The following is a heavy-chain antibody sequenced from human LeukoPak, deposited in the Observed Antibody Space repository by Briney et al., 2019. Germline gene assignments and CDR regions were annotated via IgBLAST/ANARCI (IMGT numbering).Heavy chain of an antibody. D-gene: IGHD3-3*02. CDR1: GGLYRFYY. J-gene: IGHJ3*02. CDR2: NNYRGST. CDR3: GRGAILPSYAFDI. Sequence: SDTLSLPCAVYGGLYRFYYWMGIRHPRGRALEWFGENNYRGSTKYNPSLERRVTISVDTPKKQFSLTQSSVTAADTAVYFCGRGAILPSYAFDIWGQGTMVTVSS. V-gene: IGHV4-34*01.